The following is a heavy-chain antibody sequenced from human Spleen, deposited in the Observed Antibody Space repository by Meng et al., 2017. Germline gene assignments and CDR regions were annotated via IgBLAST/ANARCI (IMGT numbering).Heavy chain of an antibody. Sequence: GGSLRLSCAASGFTVGSKYMSWVRQAPGKGLEWVSAISGSGGSTYYADSVKGRFTVSRDNAKNTLYLKLNSLRAEDTAVYYYAKDPDNVVFMPWGQGTLVTVSS. CDR2: ISGSGGST. CDR3: AKDPDNVVFMP. J-gene: IGHJ4*02. V-gene: IGHV3-23*01. CDR1: GFTVGSKY. D-gene: IGHD3-3*01.